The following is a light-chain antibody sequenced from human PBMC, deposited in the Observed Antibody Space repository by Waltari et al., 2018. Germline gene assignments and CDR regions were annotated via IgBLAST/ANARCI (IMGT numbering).Light chain of an antibody. V-gene: IGKV1-12*01. CDR2: GAS. Sequence: DIQMTQAPSPVSAFVGDTVTIICRASQSISNWLAGYQQKPGKAPKLLIYGASDLHSGVPSRFSGSGAGTDFTLTISSLQAEDFATYYCQQVNSFPATFGGGTTVEIK. J-gene: IGKJ4*01. CDR1: QSISNW. CDR3: QQVNSFPAT.